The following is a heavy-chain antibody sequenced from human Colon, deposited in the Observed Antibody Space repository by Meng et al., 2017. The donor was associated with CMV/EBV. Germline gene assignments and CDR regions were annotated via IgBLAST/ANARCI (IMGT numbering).Heavy chain of an antibody. CDR3: ARDTFGVVVIAPLY. CDR2: ISYDGSDR. J-gene: IGHJ4*02. V-gene: IGHV3-30*04. CDR1: GFPFSGFA. D-gene: IGHD3-3*01. Sequence: SGFPFSGFAMHWIRQAPGKGLEWVATISYDGSDRYYSDSVKGRFTISRDSSKNTLYLQMNSLRPEDTAVYYCARDTFGVVVIAPLYWGQGSLVTVSS.